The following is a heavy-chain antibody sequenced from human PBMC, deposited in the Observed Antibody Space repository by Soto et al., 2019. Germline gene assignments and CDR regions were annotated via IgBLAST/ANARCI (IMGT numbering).Heavy chain of an antibody. J-gene: IGHJ4*02. CDR3: TTDLYYGSGSYFNY. D-gene: IGHD3-10*01. Sequence: EVQLVESGGGLVKPGGSLRLSCAASGFTFSNAWMNWVRQAPGKGLEWVGRIKSTTDGGTTDYAAPSKGRFTISRDDSKNTLYLQMNSLKTEDTAVYYCTTDLYYGSGSYFNYWGQGTLVTVSS. CDR2: IKSTTDGGTT. V-gene: IGHV3-15*07. CDR1: GFTFSNAW.